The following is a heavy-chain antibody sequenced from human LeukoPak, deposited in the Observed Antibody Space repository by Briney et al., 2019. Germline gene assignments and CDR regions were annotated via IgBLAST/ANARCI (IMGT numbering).Heavy chain of an antibody. CDR1: GGSFSGYY. D-gene: IGHD3-22*01. CDR2: INHSGNT. Sequence: SETLSLTCAVYGGSFSGYYWSWIRQPPGKGLEWIGEINHSGNTNYNPSLKSRVTISVDTSKNQFSLKLSSVTAADTAVYYCARGNYYDSSGYYTLFDYWGQGTLVTVSS. J-gene: IGHJ4*02. CDR3: ARGNYYDSSGYYTLFDY. V-gene: IGHV4-34*01.